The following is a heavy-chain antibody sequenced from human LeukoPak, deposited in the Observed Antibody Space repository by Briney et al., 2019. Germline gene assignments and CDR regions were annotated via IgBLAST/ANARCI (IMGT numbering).Heavy chain of an antibody. V-gene: IGHV3-7*01. J-gene: IGHJ6*02. Sequence: GGSLRLSCAASGFTFSSYWMSWLRQAPGKGLEGVANIKQDGSEKYYVDSVKGRFTISRDNAKNSLYLQMNSLRAEDTAVYYCAREIAAFGSSWYYYYGMDVWGQGTTVTVSS. CDR1: GFTFSSYW. CDR2: IKQDGSEK. D-gene: IGHD6-13*01. CDR3: AREIAAFGSSWYYYYGMDV.